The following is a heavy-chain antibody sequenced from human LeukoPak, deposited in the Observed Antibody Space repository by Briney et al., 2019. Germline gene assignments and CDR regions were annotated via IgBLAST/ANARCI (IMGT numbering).Heavy chain of an antibody. CDR3: ARSRLRGLADY. D-gene: IGHD4-17*01. CDR1: GYTFTGYY. V-gene: IGHV1-2*04. CDR2: INPNSGGT. Sequence: PLASVKVSCKASGYTFTGYYKHWVRQAPGQGLEWMGWINPNSGGTNYAQKFQGWVTMTRDTSNSTAYMELSRLRSDDTAVYYCARSRLRGLADYWGQGTLVTVSS. J-gene: IGHJ4*02.